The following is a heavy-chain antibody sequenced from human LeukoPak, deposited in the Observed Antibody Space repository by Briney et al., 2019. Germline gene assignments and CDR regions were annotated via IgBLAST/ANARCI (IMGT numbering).Heavy chain of an antibody. D-gene: IGHD3-3*01. V-gene: IGHV3-21*01. Sequence: GGSLRLSCEASAFTFSRYSMSWVRQAPGKGLEWVSSISSSSSYIYYADSVKGRFTISRDNAKNSLYLQMNSLRAEDTAVYYCAARTFGLEWLLYRSSAFDIWGQGTMVTVSS. CDR2: ISSSSSYI. CDR3: AARTFGLEWLLYRSSAFDI. J-gene: IGHJ3*02. CDR1: AFTFSRYS.